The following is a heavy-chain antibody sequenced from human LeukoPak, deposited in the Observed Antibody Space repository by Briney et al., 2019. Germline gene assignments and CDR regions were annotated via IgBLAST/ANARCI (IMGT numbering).Heavy chain of an antibody. J-gene: IGHJ3*02. Sequence: PGRSLRLSCAASGFTFSSYALHWVRPAPGTGLEWVAVISYDGSNKYYADSVKGRFTISRDNSKNTLYLQMNSLRAEDTAVNYCASPGSSYAFDIWGQGTMVTVSS. V-gene: IGHV3-30-3*01. CDR3: ASPGSSYAFDI. CDR2: ISYDGSNK. D-gene: IGHD1-14*01. CDR1: GFTFSSYA.